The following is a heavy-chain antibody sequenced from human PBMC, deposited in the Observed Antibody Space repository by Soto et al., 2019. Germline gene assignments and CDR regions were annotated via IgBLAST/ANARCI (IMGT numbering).Heavy chain of an antibody. J-gene: IGHJ4*02. CDR3: ARAGIAAAGLDY. CDR1: GGSISSGGYS. V-gene: IGHV4-30-2*01. D-gene: IGHD6-13*01. CDR2: IYHSGST. Sequence: SETLSLTCAVSGGSISSGGYSWGWIRQPPGKGLEWIGYIYHSGSTYYNPSLKSRVTISVDRSKNQFSLKLSSVTAADTAVYYCARAGIAAAGLDYWGQGTLVTVSS.